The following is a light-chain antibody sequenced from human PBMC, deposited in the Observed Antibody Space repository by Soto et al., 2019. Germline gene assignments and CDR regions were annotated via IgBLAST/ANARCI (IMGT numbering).Light chain of an antibody. CDR1: QSVDTN. V-gene: IGKV3-15*01. J-gene: IGKJ2*01. Sequence: EVVMTQSPATLSVSSGDRATLSCRASQSVDTNVVWYQQKPGQPPRLLVHSASIRATGVPARFTGIGSGTDFTLTISGLQSDDFAIYYCQQYYNWPPYTFGQGTRLQIK. CDR2: SAS. CDR3: QQYYNWPPYT.